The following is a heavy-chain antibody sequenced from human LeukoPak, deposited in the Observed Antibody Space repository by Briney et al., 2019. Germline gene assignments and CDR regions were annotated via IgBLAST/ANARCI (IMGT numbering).Heavy chain of an antibody. CDR2: INSDGSWT. J-gene: IGHJ4*02. Sequence: GGSLRLSCAASGSSWMHWVRQAPGKGLVWVSHINSDGSWTSYADSVKGRFTISKDNAKNTVYLQMNNLRAEDTAVYYCVSFYETYWGRGTLVTVSS. V-gene: IGHV3-74*01. CDR1: GSSW. CDR3: VSFYETY. D-gene: IGHD2/OR15-2a*01.